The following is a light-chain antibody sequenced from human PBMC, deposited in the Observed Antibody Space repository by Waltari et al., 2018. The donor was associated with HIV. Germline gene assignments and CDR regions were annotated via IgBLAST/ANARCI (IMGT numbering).Light chain of an antibody. V-gene: IGKV1-9*01. J-gene: IGKJ4*01. CDR2: AAS. CDR1: QDISTF. CDR3: QQLNSYPVT. Sequence: DIRLTQSPSLLSASMGDRVTITCLASQDISTFLAWYQQKPGKAPTLLVYAASTLQSGVSSRFRGSGSGTDFTLTISSLQPEDFATYYCQQLNSYPVTFGGGAKVEI.